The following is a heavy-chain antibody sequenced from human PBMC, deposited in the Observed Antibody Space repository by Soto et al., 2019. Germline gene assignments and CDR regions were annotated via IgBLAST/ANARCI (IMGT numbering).Heavy chain of an antibody. CDR2: IYYSGST. J-gene: IGHJ4*02. V-gene: IGHV4-31*03. CDR1: GGSISSGGYY. D-gene: IGHD4-4*01. Sequence: PSETLSLTCTVSGGSISSGGYYWSWIRQHPGKGLEWIGYIYYSGSTYYNPSLKSRVTISVDTSKNQFSLKLSSVTAADTAVYYCARVGGTVTTLDYWGQGTLVTVSS. CDR3: ARVGGTVTTLDY.